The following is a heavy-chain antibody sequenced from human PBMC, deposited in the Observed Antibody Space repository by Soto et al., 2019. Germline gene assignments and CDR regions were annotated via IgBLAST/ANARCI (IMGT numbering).Heavy chain of an antibody. V-gene: IGHV1-69*13. Sequence: SVRVSCKASGGTFSSYAITWVRQAPGQGLEWMGGIIPIFGTANYAQKFQGRVTITADESTSTAYMELSSLRSEDTAVYYCAADYYDTSGYYFAYWGQGTLVTVSS. CDR1: GGTFSSYA. CDR2: IIPIFGTA. CDR3: AADYYDTSGYYFAY. J-gene: IGHJ4*02. D-gene: IGHD3-22*01.